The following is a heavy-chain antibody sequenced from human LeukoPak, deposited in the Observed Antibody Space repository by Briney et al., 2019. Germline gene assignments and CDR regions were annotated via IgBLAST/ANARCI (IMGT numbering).Heavy chain of an antibody. V-gene: IGHV3-7*03. CDR1: GFTFSSYW. J-gene: IGHJ4*02. CDR3: AKDHHDSSGYADY. CDR2: IKQDGSEK. Sequence: GGSLRLSCAASGFTFSSYWMSWVRQAPGKGLEWVANIKQDGSEKYYVDSVKGRFTISRDNSKNTPYLQMNTLRAEDTAVYYCAKDHHDSSGYADYWGQGTLVTVSS. D-gene: IGHD3-22*01.